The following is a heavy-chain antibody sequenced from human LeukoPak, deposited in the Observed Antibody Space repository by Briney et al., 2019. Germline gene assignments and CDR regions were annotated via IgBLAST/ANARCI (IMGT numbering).Heavy chain of an antibody. V-gene: IGHV4-38-2*02. CDR2: IYHSGRT. CDR3: ARGRVSSSTWYSTYYYFFYMDF. Sequence: SETLSLTCTVSGYSISSGYYWGWIRQPPGKGLEWIGSIYHSGRTFYNPSLKSRVTISVDTSKNQFSLKLTSVTAADTAVYFCARGRVSSSTWYSTYYYFFYMDFWGKGTTVTASS. J-gene: IGHJ6*03. D-gene: IGHD4-11*01. CDR1: GYSISSGYY.